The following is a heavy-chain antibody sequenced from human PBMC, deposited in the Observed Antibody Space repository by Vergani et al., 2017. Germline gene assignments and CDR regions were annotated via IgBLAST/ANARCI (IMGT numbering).Heavy chain of an antibody. J-gene: IGHJ5*02. Sequence: QVQLVESGGDVFQPGRSLRLSCAASGFTFSSYGMHWVRQAPGKGLEWVAVIWYDGSNKYYAESLKGRFTISRDNSKNTLYLQMNSLRAEDTAVYYCASEGCISTSCNADVVRWFDPWGQGTLVTVSS. CDR1: GFTFSSYG. V-gene: IGHV3-33*01. D-gene: IGHD2-2*01. CDR2: IWYDGSNK. CDR3: ASEGCISTSCNADVVRWFDP.